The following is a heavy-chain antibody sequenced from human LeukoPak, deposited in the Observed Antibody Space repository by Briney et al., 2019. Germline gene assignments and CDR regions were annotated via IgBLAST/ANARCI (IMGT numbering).Heavy chain of an antibody. CDR2: ISSSSSTL. CDR1: GFIFSSYS. V-gene: IGHV3-48*01. J-gene: IGHJ4*02. Sequence: GGSLRLSCAVSGFIFSSYSMNWVRQAPGKGLEWVSYISSSSSTLFYADSVKGRFTISRDNAKNSLYLQMNTLRAEVKAVYYFARDAPPNGVWSSGLAYGAKGPLVTVSS. CDR3: ARDAPPNGVWSSGLAY. D-gene: IGHD2-8*01.